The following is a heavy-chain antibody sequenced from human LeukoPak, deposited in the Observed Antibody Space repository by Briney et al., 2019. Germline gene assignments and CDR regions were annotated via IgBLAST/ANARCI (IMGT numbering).Heavy chain of an antibody. Sequence: PGRCLRLSCAASGFTFSSYGMHWVRQAPGKGLEWVAVISYDGSNKYYADSVKGRFTISRDNSKNTLYQQMNSVRAEDTAVYYCAKMARGSSSWYWDYWGQGTLVTVSS. J-gene: IGHJ4*02. CDR1: GFTFSSYG. CDR2: ISYDGSNK. V-gene: IGHV3-30*18. D-gene: IGHD6-13*01. CDR3: AKMARGSSSWYWDY.